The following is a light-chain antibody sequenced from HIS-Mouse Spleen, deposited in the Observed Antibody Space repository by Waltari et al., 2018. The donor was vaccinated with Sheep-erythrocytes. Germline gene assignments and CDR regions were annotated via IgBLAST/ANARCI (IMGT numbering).Light chain of an antibody. CDR2: DAS. CDR3: QQYDNLLT. V-gene: IGKV1-33*01. CDR1: QDISNY. J-gene: IGKJ4*01. Sequence: DIQMTQSPSSLSASVGDRVTITCPATQDISNYLNWYQQKPGKAPKLLIYDASNLETGAPSRFSGSGSGTDFTFTISSLQPEDIATYYCQQYDNLLTFGGGTKVEIK.